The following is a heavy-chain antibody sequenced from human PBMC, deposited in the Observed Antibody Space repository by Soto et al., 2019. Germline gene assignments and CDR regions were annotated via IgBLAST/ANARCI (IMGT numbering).Heavy chain of an antibody. V-gene: IGHV4-59*02. CDR1: GDSVRTYF. CDR2: IHDTGST. CDR3: ATSVGRQIDY. Sequence: QVHLQKSGPGLVKPSETLSLACTLSGDSVRTYFWTWIRQTPGKELEWIGYIHDTGSTSYNPCLQSRVSISLDTSKKHLSLRLTSVTAADTAVYYCATSVGRQIDYWGQGTLVTVSS. J-gene: IGHJ4*02. D-gene: IGHD1-26*01.